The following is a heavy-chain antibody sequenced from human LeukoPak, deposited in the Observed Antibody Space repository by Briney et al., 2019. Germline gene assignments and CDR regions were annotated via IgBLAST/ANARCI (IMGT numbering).Heavy chain of an antibody. CDR3: ARGGVVGAFFDY. CDR2: IYYSGST. V-gene: IGHV4-59*01. Sequence: SETLSLTCTVSGGSISSYYWSWIRQPQGKGLEWIGYIYYSGSTNYNPSLKSRVTISVDTSKNQFSLKLSSVTAADTAVYYCARGGVVGAFFDYWGQGTLVTVSS. CDR1: GGSISSYY. D-gene: IGHD1-26*01. J-gene: IGHJ4*02.